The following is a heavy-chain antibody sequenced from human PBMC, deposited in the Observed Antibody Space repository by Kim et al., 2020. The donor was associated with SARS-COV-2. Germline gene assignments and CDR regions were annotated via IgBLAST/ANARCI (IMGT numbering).Heavy chain of an antibody. J-gene: IGHJ4*02. CDR3: ARQVTTVTTVGGGYDY. CDR1: GGSISSYY. V-gene: IGHV4-59*01. CDR2: IYYSGST. Sequence: SETLSLTCTVSGGSISSYYWSWIRQPPGKGLEWIGYIYYSGSTNYNPSLKSRVTISVDTSKNQFSLKLSSVTAADTAVYYCARQVTTVTTVGGGYDYWGQGTLVTVSS. D-gene: IGHD4-17*01.